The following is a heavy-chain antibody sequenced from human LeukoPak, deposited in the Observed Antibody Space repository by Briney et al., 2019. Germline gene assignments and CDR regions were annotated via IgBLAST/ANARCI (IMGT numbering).Heavy chain of an antibody. Sequence: GGSLRLSCTASGFTFGDYAMSWFRQAPGKGLEWVGFIRSKAYGGATDYAASVKGRFPISRDDSKSIAYLQMNSLKIEDTAVYYCTRDQNELWFGELPRRWGQGTLVTVSS. V-gene: IGHV3-49*03. D-gene: IGHD3-10*01. CDR3: TRDQNELWFGELPRR. CDR1: GFTFGDYA. CDR2: IRSKAYGGAT. J-gene: IGHJ4*02.